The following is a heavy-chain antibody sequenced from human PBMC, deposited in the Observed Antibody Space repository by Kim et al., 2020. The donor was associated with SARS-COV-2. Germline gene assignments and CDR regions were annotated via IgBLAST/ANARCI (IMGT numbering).Heavy chain of an antibody. V-gene: IGHV3-9*01. CDR3: AKGRGALVRGGQFDY. J-gene: IGHJ4*02. Sequence: SLRLSCAASGFTFDDYALHWVRQAPGKGLEWVSGINWNSGNIGYADSVKGRFTISGDNAKNSLYLQMNSLRAEDTAFYYCAKGRGALVRGGQFDYWGQGTLVTVSS. CDR2: INWNSGNI. CDR1: GFTFDDYA. D-gene: IGHD3-10*01.